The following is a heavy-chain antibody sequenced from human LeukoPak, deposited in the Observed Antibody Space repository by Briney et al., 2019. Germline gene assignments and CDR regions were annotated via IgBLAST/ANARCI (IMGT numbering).Heavy chain of an antibody. J-gene: IGHJ4*02. D-gene: IGHD6-6*01. V-gene: IGHV4-34*01. Sequence: SETLSLTCAVYGGSFGGYYWSWIRQPPGKGLEWIGEINHSGSTNYNPSLKSRVTISVDTSKNQFSLKLSSVTAADTAVYYCARASSIAANDYWGQGTLVTVSS. CDR1: GGSFGGYY. CDR3: ARASSIAANDY. CDR2: INHSGST.